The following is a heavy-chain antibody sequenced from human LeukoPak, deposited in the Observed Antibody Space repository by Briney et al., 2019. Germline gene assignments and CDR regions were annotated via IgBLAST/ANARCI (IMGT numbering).Heavy chain of an antibody. J-gene: IGHJ5*02. CDR1: GFTFSNAW. V-gene: IGHV3-15*01. Sequence: PGGSLRLSCAASGFTFSNAWMSWVRQAPGKGLEWVGRIKSKTDGGTTDYAAPVKGRFTISRDDSKNTLYLQMNSLRAEDTAVYYCAKDSGMGRFDPWGQGTLVTVSS. CDR2: IKSKTDGGTT. CDR3: AKDSGMGRFDP.